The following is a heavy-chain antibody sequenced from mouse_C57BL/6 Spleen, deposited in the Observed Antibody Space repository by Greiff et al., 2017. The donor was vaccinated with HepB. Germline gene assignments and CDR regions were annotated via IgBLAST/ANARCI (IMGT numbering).Heavy chain of an antibody. CDR1: GYTFTSYW. D-gene: IGHD1-1*01. Sequence: QVQLQQPGAELVRPGTSVKLSCKASGYTFTSYWMHWVKQRPGQGLEWIGVIDPSDSYTNYNQKFKGKATLTVDTSSSTAYMQLSSLTSEDSAVYYCAREDYGSSYWAMDYWGQGTSVTVSS. V-gene: IGHV1-59*01. CDR2: IDPSDSYT. J-gene: IGHJ4*01. CDR3: AREDYGSSYWAMDY.